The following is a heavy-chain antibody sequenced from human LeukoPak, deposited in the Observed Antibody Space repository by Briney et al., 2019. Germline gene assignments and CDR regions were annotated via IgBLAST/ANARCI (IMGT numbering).Heavy chain of an antibody. V-gene: IGHV3-48*03. Sequence: GGSLTLSCAASGFTFSSYEMNWVRHAPGKGLEWVSYISSSASTIYYADSVKGRFTISRDNAKNSLYLQVNSLRAEDTAVYYCAELGITMIGGVWGKGTTVTIS. J-gene: IGHJ6*03. CDR2: ISSSASTI. D-gene: IGHD3-10*02. CDR1: GFTFSSYE. CDR3: AELGITMIGGV.